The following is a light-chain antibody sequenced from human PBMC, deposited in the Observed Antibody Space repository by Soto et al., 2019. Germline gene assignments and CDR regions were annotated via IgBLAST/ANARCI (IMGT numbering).Light chain of an antibody. Sequence: QSALTQPPSASGSPGQSVTIYCTGTSSDVGGYNYVSWYQQHPGKAPKLMIYEVSKRPSGVPDRFSGSKSGNTASLTVSGLQAEDEADYYCSSFKGTNSFVFGTGTKLTVL. J-gene: IGLJ1*01. CDR1: SSDVGGYNY. CDR3: SSFKGTNSFV. CDR2: EVS. V-gene: IGLV2-8*01.